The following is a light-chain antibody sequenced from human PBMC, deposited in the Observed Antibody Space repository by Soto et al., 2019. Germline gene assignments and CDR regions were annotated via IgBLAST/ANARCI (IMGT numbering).Light chain of an antibody. CDR3: QQYDSYPWT. CDR2: KAS. Sequence: DIQVTQSPSTLSASVGDRVTITCRASQSISNWLAWYQQKPGKAPKLLIYKASTLESGVPSRFSGSGSGTEFTLTINTLQPDDFATYYCQQYDSYPWTFGHGTKVEI. CDR1: QSISNW. V-gene: IGKV1-5*03. J-gene: IGKJ1*01.